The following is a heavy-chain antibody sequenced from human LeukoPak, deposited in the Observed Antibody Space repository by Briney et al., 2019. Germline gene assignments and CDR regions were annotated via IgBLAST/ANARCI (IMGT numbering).Heavy chain of an antibody. V-gene: IGHV4-39*07. D-gene: IGHD3-10*01. J-gene: IGHJ6*03. Sequence: SETLSLTCTISGDSISSSNYYWGWIRQPPGKGLEWIGSIYSSGSTYYNPSLKSRVTISVDTSKNRFSLKLSSVTAADTAVYYCARVEEGYGSGRREDYYYYYMDVWGKGTTVTISS. CDR2: IYSSGST. CDR3: ARVEEGYGSGRREDYYYYYMDV. CDR1: GDSISSSNYY.